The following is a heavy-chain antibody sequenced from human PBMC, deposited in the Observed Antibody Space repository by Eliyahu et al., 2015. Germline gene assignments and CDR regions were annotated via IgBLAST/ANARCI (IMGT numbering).Heavy chain of an antibody. CDR2: IYYSGNT. CDR3: AMTWTGFDP. J-gene: IGHJ5*02. CDR1: GGSITSSSYF. Sequence: QLQLQESGPRLVKASETLSLTCTVXGGSITSSSYFWGWIRQPPGKGLEWIGNIYYSGNTYYDPSLKSRVTISMDTSKNQFSLKLSSVTAADTAIYYCAMTWTGFDPWGQGTLVTVSS. D-gene: IGHD3-3*01. V-gene: IGHV4-39*01.